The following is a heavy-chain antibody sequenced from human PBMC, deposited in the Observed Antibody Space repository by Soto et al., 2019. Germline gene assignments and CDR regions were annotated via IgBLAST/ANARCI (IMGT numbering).Heavy chain of an antibody. D-gene: IGHD2-2*01. V-gene: IGHV4-31*03. J-gene: IGHJ6*03. CDR3: AREVVPATVDFYYYYIDF. CDR1: GGFISSGDYY. Sequence: QVQLQESGPGLVKPSQTLSLTCTVSGGFISSGDYYWNWIRQLPGKGLEWIGYIEHSGSSFYNPSLKGRVALALDTSKNQFSLKLNSVTAADTAVYYCAREVVPATVDFYYYYIDFWVKGTTVTVSS. CDR2: IEHSGSS.